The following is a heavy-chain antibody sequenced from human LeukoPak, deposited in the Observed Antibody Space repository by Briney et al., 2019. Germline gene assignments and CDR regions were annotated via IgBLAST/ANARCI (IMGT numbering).Heavy chain of an antibody. CDR3: AKEGRVGYSSSSWAFDI. V-gene: IGHV3-23*01. J-gene: IGHJ3*02. Sequence: GGSLRLSCAASGFTFSSYAMGWVRQTPEKGLEWVSAISGSGGSTYYADSVKGRFTSSRDNSNNTLYLQMNSLRAEETAVYYCAKEGRVGYSSSSWAFDIWGQGTMVTVSS. CDR2: ISGSGGST. CDR1: GFTFSSYA. D-gene: IGHD6-6*01.